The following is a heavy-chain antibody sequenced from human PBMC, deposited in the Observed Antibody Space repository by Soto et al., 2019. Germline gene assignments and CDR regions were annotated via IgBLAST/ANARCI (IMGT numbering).Heavy chain of an antibody. Sequence: QVQLVQSGAEVKKPGASVKVSCKASGYTFTTYYIHWVRQAPGQGLEWMGIINPSGGNITYAQKFQGRVTMTRDTATSTVYMELSSLSSEATAVYYCGRDGGYQRFDYWGQGALVTVSS. CDR1: GYTFTTYY. CDR3: GRDGGYQRFDY. D-gene: IGHD2-2*01. CDR2: INPSGGNI. J-gene: IGHJ4*02. V-gene: IGHV1-46*03.